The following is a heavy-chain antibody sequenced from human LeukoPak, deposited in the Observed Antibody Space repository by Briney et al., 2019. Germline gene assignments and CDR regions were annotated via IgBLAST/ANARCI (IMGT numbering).Heavy chain of an antibody. J-gene: IGHJ4*02. CDR3: AQQLDYYGSGSYNY. V-gene: IGHV2-5*01. CDR1: GFSLSTSGVG. Sequence: SGPTLVNPTQTLTLTCTLSGFSLSTSGVGVGWIRQPPGKALEWLAVIYWNDDKRQSPSLKSRLTITKDTSKNQVVLTMTSMDPVDTATYYCAQQLDYYGSGSYNYWGQGTLVTVSS. D-gene: IGHD3-10*01. CDR2: IYWNDDK.